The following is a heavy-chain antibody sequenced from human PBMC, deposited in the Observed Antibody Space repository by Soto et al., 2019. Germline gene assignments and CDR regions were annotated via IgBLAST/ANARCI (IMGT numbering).Heavy chain of an antibody. CDR1: GFTVSSHA. CDR2: VTADGGT. CDR3: APHVSCSGGSCPYDAFAI. D-gene: IGHD2-15*01. Sequence: EVQVLESGGGLVQPGGSLRLSCEGSGFTVSSHAMTWIRQAPGKGPEWVSTVTADGGTYYADSVKGRFAMSRDTSENTLYLQMNRLGAEDTAAYYCAPHVSCSGGSCPYDAFAIRGQGTMVTVSS. J-gene: IGHJ3*02. V-gene: IGHV3-23*01.